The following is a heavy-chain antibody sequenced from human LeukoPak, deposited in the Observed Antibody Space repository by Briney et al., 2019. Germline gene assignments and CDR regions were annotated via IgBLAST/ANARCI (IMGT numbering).Heavy chain of an antibody. CDR1: GFTFGTYG. Sequence: PGGSLRLSCAASGFTFGTYGLAWVRQAPGKGLEWVSYISSSGSTIYNADSVKGRFTISRDNAKNSLYLQMNSLRAEDTAVYYCARGSVAGTYYYYMDVWGKGTTVTVSS. D-gene: IGHD6-19*01. CDR2: ISSSGSTI. V-gene: IGHV3-48*04. CDR3: ARGSVAGTYYYYMDV. J-gene: IGHJ6*03.